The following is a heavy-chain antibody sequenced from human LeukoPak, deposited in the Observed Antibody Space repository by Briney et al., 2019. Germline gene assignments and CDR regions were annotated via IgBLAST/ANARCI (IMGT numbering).Heavy chain of an antibody. Sequence: PGGSLRLSCAASGFTFSSYSMNWVRQAPGKGLEWVSSISSSSSYIYYADSVKGRFTISRDNAKNSLYLQMNSLRAEDTAVYYCARDGPYYYDSSGYYLWGQGTLVTVSS. CDR1: GFTFSSYS. CDR3: ARDGPYYYDSSGYYL. D-gene: IGHD3-22*01. CDR2: ISSSSSYI. J-gene: IGHJ4*02. V-gene: IGHV3-21*01.